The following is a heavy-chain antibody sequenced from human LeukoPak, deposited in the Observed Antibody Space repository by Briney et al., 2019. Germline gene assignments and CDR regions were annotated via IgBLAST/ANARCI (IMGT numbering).Heavy chain of an antibody. CDR1: GYTFRNYG. Sequence: GASVKVSCKASGYTFRNYGINWVRQAPGQGLEWMGWISGDNGNTNYAQNVQGRVTMTRDTSTSTAYMELRSLRSDDTAVYYCARDGNYFYYMDVWGKGTTVTVSS. CDR2: ISGDNGNT. D-gene: IGHD1-1*01. CDR3: ARDGNYFYYMDV. J-gene: IGHJ6*03. V-gene: IGHV1-18*01.